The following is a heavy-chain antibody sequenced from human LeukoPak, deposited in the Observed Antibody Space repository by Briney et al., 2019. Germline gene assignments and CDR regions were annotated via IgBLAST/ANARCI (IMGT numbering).Heavy chain of an antibody. CDR1: GFTFSSYA. D-gene: IGHD5-18*01. V-gene: IGHV3-30-3*01. CDR3: ARDRDTAMVTRTYYFDY. Sequence: GGSLRLSCAASGFTFSSYAMHWVRQAPGKGLEWVAVISYDGSNKYYADSVKGRFTISRDNPKNTLYLQMNSLRAEDTAVYYCARDRDTAMVTRTYYFDYWGQGTLVTVSS. CDR2: ISYDGSNK. J-gene: IGHJ4*02.